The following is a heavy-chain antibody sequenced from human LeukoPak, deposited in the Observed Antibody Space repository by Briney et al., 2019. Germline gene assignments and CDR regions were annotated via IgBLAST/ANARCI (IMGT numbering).Heavy chain of an antibody. Sequence: GGSLRLSCAASGFTFNSYWMHWVRQAPGKGLVWVSRINGDGSSTSHADSVRGRFTISRDNAENSLYLQMNSLRAEDTAVYYCATEASSGLEDWGQGILVTVSS. D-gene: IGHD6-19*01. CDR2: INGDGSST. CDR3: ATEASSGLED. CDR1: GFTFNSYW. J-gene: IGHJ4*02. V-gene: IGHV3-74*01.